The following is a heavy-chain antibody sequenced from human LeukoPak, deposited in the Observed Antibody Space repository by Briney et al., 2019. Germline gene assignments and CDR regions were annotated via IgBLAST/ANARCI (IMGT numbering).Heavy chain of an antibody. D-gene: IGHD5-12*01. Sequence: SETLSLTCTVSGGSISSNYWSWIRQPPGKGLEWIGHMYYSGSTNYNPSLKSRVTISVDTSKNQFSLKLTSVAAADTAVYYCARDLPLSGTFDIWGQGTMVTVSS. J-gene: IGHJ3*02. CDR2: MYYSGST. CDR1: GGSISSNY. CDR3: ARDLPLSGTFDI. V-gene: IGHV4-59*12.